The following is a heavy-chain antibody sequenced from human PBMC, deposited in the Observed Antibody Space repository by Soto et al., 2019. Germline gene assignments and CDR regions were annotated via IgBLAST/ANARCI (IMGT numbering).Heavy chain of an antibody. CDR3: AREGITMIVVSYGMDV. D-gene: IGHD3-22*01. CDR2: ISAYNGNT. J-gene: IGHJ6*02. V-gene: IGHV1-18*04. CDR1: GYTFTSYG. Sequence: QVQLVQSGAEVKKPGASVKVSCKASGYTFTSYGISWVRQAPGQGLEWMGWISAYNGNTNHAQKLQGRVTMTTDTSTITAYMELRSLRSDDTGVYYCAREGITMIVVSYGMDVWGQGTTVTVSS.